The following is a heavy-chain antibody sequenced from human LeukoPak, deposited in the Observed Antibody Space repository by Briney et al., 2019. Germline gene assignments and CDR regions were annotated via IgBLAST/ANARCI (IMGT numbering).Heavy chain of an antibody. CDR3: ARLKYYYYGMDV. V-gene: IGHV1-69*13. CDR2: IIPIFGTA. Sequence: ASVKVPCKASGGTFSSYAISWVRQAPGQGLEWMGGIIPIFGTANYAQKFQGRVTITADESTSTAYMELSSLRFEDTAVYYCARLKYYYYGMDVWGQGTTVTVSS. CDR1: GGTFSSYA. J-gene: IGHJ6*02. D-gene: IGHD3-16*01.